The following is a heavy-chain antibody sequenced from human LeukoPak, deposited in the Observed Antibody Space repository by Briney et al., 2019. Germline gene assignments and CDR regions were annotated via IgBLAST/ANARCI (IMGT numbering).Heavy chain of an antibody. Sequence: PGGSLRLSCAASGFTFSSYWMSWVRQAPGKGLEWVANIKQDGSEKYYVDSVKGRFTISRDNAKNSLYLQMNSLRAEDTAVYYCAKVGCSYDFWSGYCPWNYWGQGTLVTVSS. CDR3: AKVGCSYDFWSGYCPWNY. D-gene: IGHD3-3*01. CDR1: GFTFSSYW. CDR2: IKQDGSEK. J-gene: IGHJ4*02. V-gene: IGHV3-7*03.